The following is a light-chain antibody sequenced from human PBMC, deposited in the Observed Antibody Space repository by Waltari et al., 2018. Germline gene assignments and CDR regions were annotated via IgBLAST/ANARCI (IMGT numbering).Light chain of an antibody. CDR3: QQGNSFPYT. CDR2: AAS. J-gene: IGKJ2*01. V-gene: IGKV1-12*01. Sequence: DIQMTQSPSSLSASVRDRVTIPCRASQDIGSWLAWYQQKPGKAPKLLIYAASRLESGVPPRFSGSGSGTDFILAISSLQPEDCGTFYCQQGNSFPYTFGQGTKLEI. CDR1: QDIGSW.